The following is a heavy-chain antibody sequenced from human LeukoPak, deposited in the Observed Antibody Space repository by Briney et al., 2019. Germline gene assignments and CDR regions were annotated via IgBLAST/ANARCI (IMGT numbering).Heavy chain of an antibody. J-gene: IGHJ4*02. Sequence: GEPLKISFKGSGYRFTSYWIGWVRPMPGKGLEWMGIIYPGDSDTRYSPSFQGQVTISADKSISTAYLQWSSLKASDTAMYYCARRYYYGSGQKYYFDYWGQGTLVTVSS. D-gene: IGHD3-10*01. CDR3: ARRYYYGSGQKYYFDY. V-gene: IGHV5-51*01. CDR2: IYPGDSDT. CDR1: GYRFTSYW.